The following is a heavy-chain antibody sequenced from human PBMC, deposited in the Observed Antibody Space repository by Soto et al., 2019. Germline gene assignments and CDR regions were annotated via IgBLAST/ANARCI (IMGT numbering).Heavy chain of an antibody. D-gene: IGHD3-22*01. V-gene: IGHV3-48*03. Sequence: GGSLRLSCAASGFSFSDYEMNWVRQAPGKGLEWVSYSSRSGSTIEYADSVKGRFTISRDYAKTSLYLQMNSLRVEDTAVYYCAIGYYSKKFDYWGQGTLVTVSS. CDR3: AIGYYSKKFDY. CDR2: SSRSGSTI. CDR1: GFSFSDYE. J-gene: IGHJ4*02.